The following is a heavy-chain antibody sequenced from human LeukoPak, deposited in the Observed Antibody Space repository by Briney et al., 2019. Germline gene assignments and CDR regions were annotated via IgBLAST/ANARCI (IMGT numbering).Heavy chain of an antibody. CDR1: GFTFSDHY. D-gene: IGHD1-26*01. CDR2: SRNKANSFST. J-gene: IGHJ5*01. V-gene: IGHV3-72*01. CDR3: AKISMGATETSDS. Sequence: PGGPLRLSCAASGFTFSDHYMDWVRQAPGKGLEWVGRSRNKANSFSTEYAASVKGRFTISRDDSKNSLYLQMNSLKTEDTAVYYCAKISMGATETSDSWGQGTLVTVSS.